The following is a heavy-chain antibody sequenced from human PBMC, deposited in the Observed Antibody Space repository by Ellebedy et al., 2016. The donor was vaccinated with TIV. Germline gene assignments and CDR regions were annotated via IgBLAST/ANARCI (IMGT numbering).Heavy chain of an antibody. CDR2: ISSSSNYM. CDR3: ARQTGATRQFDS. CDR1: GFTFSSYS. D-gene: IGHD1-26*01. Sequence: GGSLRLSCVGSGFTFSSYSMNWVRQAPGKGLEWVSSISSSSNYMPYADSVKGRFTISRDNAKNSLYLQMNSLRAEDTAVYYCARQTGATRQFDSWGQGTLVTVSS. J-gene: IGHJ4*02. V-gene: IGHV3-21*01.